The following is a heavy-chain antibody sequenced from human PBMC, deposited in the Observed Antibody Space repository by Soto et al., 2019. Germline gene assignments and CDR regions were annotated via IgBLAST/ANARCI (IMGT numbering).Heavy chain of an antibody. CDR3: AKDLYGSGSYSRVPVASSFDY. Sequence: GESLKISCAASGFTFSSYAMSWVRQAPGKGLEWVSAISGSGGSTYYADSVKGRFTISRDNSKNTLYLQMNSLRAEDTAVYYCAKDLYGSGSYSRVPVASSFDYWGQGTLVTVSS. CDR2: ISGSGGST. D-gene: IGHD3-10*01. J-gene: IGHJ4*02. V-gene: IGHV3-23*01. CDR1: GFTFSSYA.